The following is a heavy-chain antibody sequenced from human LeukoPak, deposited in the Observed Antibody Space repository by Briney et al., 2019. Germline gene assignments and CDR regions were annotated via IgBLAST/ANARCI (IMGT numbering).Heavy chain of an antibody. V-gene: IGHV4-34*01. D-gene: IGHD2-21*01. CDR1: GGSFSSYF. Sequence: TSETLSLTCGVSGGSFSSYFWTWIRQSPAKGLEWIGEIDQSGDTDYNPSLKSRAKISIDTSRTQFSLTLSSVTAADTAMYYCARVVGIAVVAGATDDNYFDPWGQGTLVTVSS. J-gene: IGHJ5*02. CDR2: IDQSGDT. CDR3: ARVVGIAVVAGATDDNYFDP.